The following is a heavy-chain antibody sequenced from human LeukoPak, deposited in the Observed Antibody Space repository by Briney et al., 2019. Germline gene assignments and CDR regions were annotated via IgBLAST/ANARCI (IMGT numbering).Heavy chain of an antibody. CDR2: INEDGSET. J-gene: IGHJ5*02. Sequence: PGGSLRLSCGASGFTFSSYWMSWVRQAPGEGLEWVANINEDGSETNYVDSVKGRFTISRDNAKDSLYLQMNSLRAEGTAVYYCAKDQLAYCGGDCYSAPWGQGTLVTVSS. V-gene: IGHV3-7*01. D-gene: IGHD2-21*02. CDR3: AKDQLAYCGGDCYSAP. CDR1: GFTFSSYW.